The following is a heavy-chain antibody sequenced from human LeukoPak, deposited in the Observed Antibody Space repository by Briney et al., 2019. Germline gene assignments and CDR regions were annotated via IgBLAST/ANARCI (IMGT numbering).Heavy chain of an antibody. D-gene: IGHD1-26*01. CDR3: ARDRGVGATPYFDY. J-gene: IGHJ4*02. Sequence: PGGSLRLSCAASGFTFSSYEMNWVRQAPGKGLEWVSYISSSGSTIYYADSVKGRFTISRDNAKNSLYLQMNSLRAEDTAVYYCARDRGVGATPYFDYWGQGTLVTVSS. V-gene: IGHV3-48*03. CDR1: GFTFSSYE. CDR2: ISSSGSTI.